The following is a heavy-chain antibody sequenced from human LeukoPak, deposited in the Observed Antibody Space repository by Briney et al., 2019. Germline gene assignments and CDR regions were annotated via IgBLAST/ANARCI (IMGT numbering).Heavy chain of an antibody. V-gene: IGHV1-3*03. CDR1: GYTFTSYA. Sequence: ASVKVSCKASGYTFTSYAMHWVRQAPGQRLEWMGWINAGNGNTKYSQEFQGRVTITRDTSASTAYMELSSLRSEDMAVYYCASGPAHDYGDYVLSSWGQGTLVTVSS. J-gene: IGHJ5*02. D-gene: IGHD4-17*01. CDR2: INAGNGNT. CDR3: ASGPAHDYGDYVLSS.